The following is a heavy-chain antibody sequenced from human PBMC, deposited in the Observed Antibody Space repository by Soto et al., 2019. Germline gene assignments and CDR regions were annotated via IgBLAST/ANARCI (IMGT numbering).Heavy chain of an antibody. V-gene: IGHV1-69*13. J-gene: IGHJ6*02. D-gene: IGHD3-3*01. CDR1: GGTFSSYA. Sequence: SVKVSCKASGGTFSSYAINWVRQAPGQGLEWMGGIIPIFGTANYAQKFQGRVTITADESTSTAYMELSSLRSEDTAVYYCAGDRIRTFGVVISEYYFYDMDVCGQGTPVTVSS. CDR2: IIPIFGTA. CDR3: AGDRIRTFGVVISEYYFYDMDV.